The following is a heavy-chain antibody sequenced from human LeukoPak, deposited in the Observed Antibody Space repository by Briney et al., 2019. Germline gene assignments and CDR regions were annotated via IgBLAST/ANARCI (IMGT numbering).Heavy chain of an antibody. J-gene: IGHJ4*02. CDR1: GFTFSSYW. Sequence: GGSLRLSCAASGFTFSSYWMSWVRQAPGKGLEWVAVISYDGSNKYYADSLKGRFTISRDNSKNTLYLQMNSLRAEDTAVYYCAKDIALYCGGDCYHDYWGQGTLVTVSS. CDR2: ISYDGSNK. CDR3: AKDIALYCGGDCYHDY. V-gene: IGHV3-30*18. D-gene: IGHD2-21*02.